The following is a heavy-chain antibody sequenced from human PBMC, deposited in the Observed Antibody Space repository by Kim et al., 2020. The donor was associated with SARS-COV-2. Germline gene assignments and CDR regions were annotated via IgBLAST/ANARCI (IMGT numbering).Heavy chain of an antibody. V-gene: IGHV3-7*01. Sequence: GGSLRLSCVASGFTFSTNWMSWARQAPGKGLEWVAKIKEDGTERYYGSSVEGRFTISRDNAKNSLYLEMHSLSAEDTAVYYCARYRRYSLDYWGQGTLVTVSS. CDR2: IKEDGTER. CDR3: ARYRRYSLDY. J-gene: IGHJ4*02. D-gene: IGHD2-15*01. CDR1: GFTFSTNW.